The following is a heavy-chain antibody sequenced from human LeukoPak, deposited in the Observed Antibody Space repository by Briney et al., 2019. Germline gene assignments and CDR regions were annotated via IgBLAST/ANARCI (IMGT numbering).Heavy chain of an antibody. CDR1: GFALSNYW. Sequence: GGSLRLSCAASGFALSNYWMSWVRQAPRKGLEWVANINQDGSEKYYVDSVKGRFAISRDNAKNSLYLQMNSLRAEDTAVYYCARYGNGAWLAHYSFDIWGQGTMVTLSS. J-gene: IGHJ3*02. CDR2: INQDGSEK. CDR3: ARYGNGAWLAHYSFDI. D-gene: IGHD6-19*01. V-gene: IGHV3-7*01.